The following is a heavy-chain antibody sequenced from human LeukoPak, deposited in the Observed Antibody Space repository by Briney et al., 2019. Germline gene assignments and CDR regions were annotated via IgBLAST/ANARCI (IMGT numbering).Heavy chain of an antibody. CDR1: GYTLTELS. CDR3: ATDLECSSTSCYPY. V-gene: IGHV1-24*01. Sequence: ASVKVSCKVSGYTLTELSMHWVRQAPGKGLEWMGGFDPEDGETIYAQKFQGRVTMTEDTSTDTAYMELSSLRSEDTAVYHCATDLECSSTSCYPYWGQGTLVTVSS. CDR2: FDPEDGET. J-gene: IGHJ4*02. D-gene: IGHD2-2*01.